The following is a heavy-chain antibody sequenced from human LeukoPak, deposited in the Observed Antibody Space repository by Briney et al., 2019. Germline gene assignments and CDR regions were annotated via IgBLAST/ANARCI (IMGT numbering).Heavy chain of an antibody. CDR3: ATADRYASGRRTFDP. D-gene: IGHD3-10*01. Sequence: ASVKVSCKVSGYSLTELSMHWVRQAPGKGLEWMGSFDGENGEKIYAQKFQGRFTMTEDTSTETAYMELSSLRSEDTAVYYCATADRYASGRRTFDPWGQGTLVTVSS. V-gene: IGHV1-24*01. CDR1: GYSLTELS. J-gene: IGHJ5*02. CDR2: FDGENGEK.